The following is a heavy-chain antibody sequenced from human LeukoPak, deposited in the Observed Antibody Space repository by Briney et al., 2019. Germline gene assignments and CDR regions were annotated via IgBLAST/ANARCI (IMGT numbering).Heavy chain of an antibody. V-gene: IGHV4-4*07. D-gene: IGHD3-22*01. CDR2: IYTRGST. CDR3: ARTPIYYYDDSGYYN. Sequence: PSETLSLTCTVSSGSISNYYWSWIRQPAGKELEWIGRIYTRGSTNYNPSLKSRVTMSVDTSKSQFSLKLSSVTAADTAVYYCARTPIYYYDDSGYYNWGQGTLVTVSS. J-gene: IGHJ4*02. CDR1: SGSISNYY.